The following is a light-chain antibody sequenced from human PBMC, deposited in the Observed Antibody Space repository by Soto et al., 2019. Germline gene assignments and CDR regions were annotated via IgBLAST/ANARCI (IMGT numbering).Light chain of an antibody. CDR3: QQRGNWPLT. V-gene: IGKV3-11*01. CDR1: QSLSSS. Sequence: EIVLTQSPATLSLSPGEGATLSCRASQSLSSSLAWYQQKPGQAPRLLIYDASNRATGIPARFSGSGSGTDFNLTISSLEPEDFAVYYCQQRGNWPLTFGGGTKVEIK. J-gene: IGKJ4*01. CDR2: DAS.